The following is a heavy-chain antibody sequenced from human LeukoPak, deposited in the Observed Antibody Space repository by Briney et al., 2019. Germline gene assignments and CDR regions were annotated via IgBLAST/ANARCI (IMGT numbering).Heavy chain of an antibody. CDR3: ARDRDYGDFGRFDY. D-gene: IGHD4-17*01. CDR2: ISAYNGNA. V-gene: IGHV1-18*04. Sequence: ASVKVSCKASGYTFTSYGISWVRQAPGQGLEWMGWISAYNGNANYAQKLQGRVTMTTDTSTSTAYMELRSLRSDDTAVYYCARDRDYGDFGRFDYWGQRTLVTVSS. CDR1: GYTFTSYG. J-gene: IGHJ4*02.